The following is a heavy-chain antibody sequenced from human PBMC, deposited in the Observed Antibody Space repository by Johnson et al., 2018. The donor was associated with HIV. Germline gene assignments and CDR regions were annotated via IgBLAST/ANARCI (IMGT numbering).Heavy chain of an antibody. CDR1: GLTFEDYG. D-gene: IGHD2/OR15-2a*01. J-gene: IGHJ3*02. CDR3: ARDNSASYAFDI. Sequence: VQLVESGGGVVRPGGSLRLSCAASGLTFEDYGMSWVRQAPGKGLEWVSGINWNGGSTGYADSVKGRFTISRDNAKSSLYLQMNSLRAEDTAFYYCARDNSASYAFDIWGQGTMVTVSS. CDR2: INWNGGST. V-gene: IGHV3-20*04.